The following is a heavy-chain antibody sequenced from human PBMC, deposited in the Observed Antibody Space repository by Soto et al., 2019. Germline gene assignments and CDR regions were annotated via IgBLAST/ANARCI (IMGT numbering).Heavy chain of an antibody. CDR2: IWYDGSNK. CDR1: GFTFSSYG. J-gene: IGHJ6*03. Sequence: GGSLRLSCAASGFTFSSYGMHWVRQAPGKGLEWVAVIWYDGSNKYYADSVKGRFTISRDNSKNTLYLQMNSLRAEDTAVYYCASSTSSTYYMDVWGKGTTVTVSS. D-gene: IGHD2-2*01. V-gene: IGHV3-33*01. CDR3: ASSTSSTYYMDV.